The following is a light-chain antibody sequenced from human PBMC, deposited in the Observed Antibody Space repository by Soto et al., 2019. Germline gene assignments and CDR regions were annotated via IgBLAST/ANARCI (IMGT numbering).Light chain of an antibody. CDR2: GAS. CDR3: QQYNNWPPLMCT. CDR1: QSVSSN. Sequence: EIVMTQSPATLSVSPGETATLSCRASQSVSSNLAWYQQKPGQAPRLLIYGASTRATGFPARFSGSGSGTEFTLTISSLQSEDFAVYYCQQYNNWPPLMCTFGQGTKLEI. V-gene: IGKV3D-15*01. J-gene: IGKJ2*02.